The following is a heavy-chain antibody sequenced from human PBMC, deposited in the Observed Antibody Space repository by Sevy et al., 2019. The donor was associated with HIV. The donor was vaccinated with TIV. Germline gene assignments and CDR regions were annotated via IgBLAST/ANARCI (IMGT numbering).Heavy chain of an antibody. V-gene: IGHV3-64*04. CDR1: GFTFSDYP. J-gene: IGHJ3*02. CDR2: ISNNGGST. CDR3: AKDLRAFDI. Sequence: GGSLRLSCATSGFTFSDYPMHWVRQAPGKGLEYVSAISNNGGSTYYADSVKGRFTISRDNSKNTLYLQMNSLRAEDTAVYYCAKDLRAFDIWGQGTMVTVSS.